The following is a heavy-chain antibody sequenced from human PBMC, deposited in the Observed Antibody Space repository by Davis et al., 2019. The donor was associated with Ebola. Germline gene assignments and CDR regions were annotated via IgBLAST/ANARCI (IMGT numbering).Heavy chain of an antibody. D-gene: IGHD6-13*01. Sequence: ASVKVSCKASGYTFTSYAMHWVRQAPGQRLEWMGWINAGNGNTKYSQKFQGRVTITADKSTSTAYMELSSLRSEDTAVYYCARGIAAANAYWGQGTLVTVSS. CDR2: INAGNGNT. J-gene: IGHJ4*02. CDR3: ARGIAAANAY. V-gene: IGHV1-3*01. CDR1: GYTFTSYA.